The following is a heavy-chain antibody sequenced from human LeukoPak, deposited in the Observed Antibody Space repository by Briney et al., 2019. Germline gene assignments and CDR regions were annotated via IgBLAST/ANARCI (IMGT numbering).Heavy chain of an antibody. CDR1: GFTFSSYS. CDR3: ARADMTTITYPEY. CDR2: ITSSSSHV. V-gene: IGHV3-21*01. Sequence: PGGSLRLSGAASGFTFSSYSMSWVRQAPGPGLEWVASITSSSSHVDYADSVKGRFTISRDNAKDSLYLQMNSLRAEDTAVYYCARADMTTITYPEYWGQGTPVTVSS. D-gene: IGHD5-24*01. J-gene: IGHJ4*02.